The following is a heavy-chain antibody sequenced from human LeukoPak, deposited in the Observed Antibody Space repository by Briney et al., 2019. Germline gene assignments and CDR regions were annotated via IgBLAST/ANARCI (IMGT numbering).Heavy chain of an antibody. CDR3: APRAYCGGDCYPN. CDR2: MNPNSGNT. Sequence: ASVKVSCKASGYTFTNYNIIWVPQATGQGLEWMGWMNPNSGNTAYAQEFQGRVTMTRNISISTAYMELSSLRSEDTAIYYCAPRAYCGGDCYPNWGQGTQVTVSS. CDR1: GYTFTNYN. J-gene: IGHJ4*02. V-gene: IGHV1-8*01. D-gene: IGHD2-21*02.